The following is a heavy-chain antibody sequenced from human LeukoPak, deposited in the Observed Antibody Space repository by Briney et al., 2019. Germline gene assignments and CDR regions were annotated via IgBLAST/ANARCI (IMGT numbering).Heavy chain of an antibody. CDR1: GFTFSSCG. V-gene: IGHV3-30*18. CDR3: AKSDGDYGDYDFDY. D-gene: IGHD4-17*01. J-gene: IGHJ4*02. Sequence: GRSLRLSCAASGFTFSSCGMHWVRQAPGKGLEWVAVISYDGSNKYYADSVKGRFTISRDNSKNTLYLQMNSLRAEDTAVYYCAKSDGDYGDYDFDYWGQGTLVTVSS. CDR2: ISYDGSNK.